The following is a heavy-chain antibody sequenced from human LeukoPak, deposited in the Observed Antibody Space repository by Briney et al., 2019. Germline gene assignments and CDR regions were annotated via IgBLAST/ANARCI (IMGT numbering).Heavy chain of an antibody. J-gene: IGHJ4*02. CDR2: ISGSGGST. V-gene: IGHV3-23*01. D-gene: IGHD6-13*01. CDR1: GFTFSSYA. Sequence: GGSLRLSCAATGFTFSSYAMSWVRQAPGKGLEWVSAISGSGGSTYYADAVKGRFTISSDNSKNTVYLQMNRLGDEAAAVYYCAKDQIAAAYDYWGRGTLVPVSS. CDR3: AKDQIAAAYDY.